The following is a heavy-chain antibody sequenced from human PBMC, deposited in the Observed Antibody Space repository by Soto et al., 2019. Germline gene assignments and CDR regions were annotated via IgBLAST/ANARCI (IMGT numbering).Heavy chain of an antibody. J-gene: IGHJ4*02. CDR1: GYAFTTYG. V-gene: IGHV1-18*01. CDR3: ARGRYGDY. D-gene: IGHD1-1*01. CDR2: ISAHNGNT. Sequence: QVHLVQSGAEVKKPGASVKVSCQGYGYAFTTYGITWVRQAPGQGLEWMGWISAHNGNTNYAQKLQGRVTVTRDTSTSTAYMELRSLIYDDTAVYYCARGRYGDYWGQGALVTVSS.